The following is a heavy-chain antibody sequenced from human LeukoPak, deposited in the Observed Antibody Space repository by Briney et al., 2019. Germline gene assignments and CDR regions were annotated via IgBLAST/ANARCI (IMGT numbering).Heavy chain of an antibody. D-gene: IGHD2-21*02. CDR1: GGSISNYY. CDR2: IYYSGST. CDR3: ASREVTFDY. J-gene: IGHJ4*02. V-gene: IGHV4-59*01. Sequence: PSETLSLTCTVSGGSISNYYWSWIRQPPGKGLEWIGYIYYSGSTNYNPSLKSRVSISLDTSKNHFSLKLSSVTAADTAVYYCASREVTFDYWGQGTLVTVSS.